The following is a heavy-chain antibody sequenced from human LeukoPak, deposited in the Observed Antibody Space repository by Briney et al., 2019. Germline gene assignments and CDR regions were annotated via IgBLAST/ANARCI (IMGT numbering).Heavy chain of an antibody. D-gene: IGHD3-22*01. J-gene: IGHJ3*02. V-gene: IGHV3-33*08. Sequence: GRSLRLSCAASGFTFSSYGMHWVRQAPGKGLEWVAVIWYDGSNKYYADSVKGRFTISRDNSKNTLYLQMNSLRAEDTAVYYCARDRDYYDSSGWKDIWGQGTMVTVSS. CDR3: ARDRDYYDSSGWKDI. CDR2: IWYDGSNK. CDR1: GFTFSSYG.